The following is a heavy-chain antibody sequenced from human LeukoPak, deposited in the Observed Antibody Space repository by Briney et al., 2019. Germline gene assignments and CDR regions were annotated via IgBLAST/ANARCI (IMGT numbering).Heavy chain of an antibody. CDR3: AREPYYYASGSYHNGAFDI. CDR1: GVSLSSYY. CDR2: MYFSGST. J-gene: IGHJ3*02. V-gene: IGHV4-59*12. D-gene: IGHD3-10*01. Sequence: SETLSLTCTVAGVSLSSYYWSWIRQPPGKGLEWIGYMYFSGSTNYNPSLKSRVTISVDTSKNQFSLKLSSVTAADTAVYYCAREPYYYASGSYHNGAFDIWGQGTLVTISS.